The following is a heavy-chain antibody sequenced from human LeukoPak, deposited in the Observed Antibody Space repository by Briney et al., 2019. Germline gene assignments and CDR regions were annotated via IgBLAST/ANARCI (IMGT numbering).Heavy chain of an antibody. Sequence: KPSETLSLTCTVSGGSISSYYWSWIRQPPGKGLEWIGYIYYSGSTNYNPSLKNRVTISVDTSKNQFSLKLSSVIAADTAVYYCARDTAMAYFDYWGQGTLVTVSS. CDR3: ARDTAMAYFDY. CDR2: IYYSGST. CDR1: GGSISSYY. J-gene: IGHJ4*02. D-gene: IGHD5-18*01. V-gene: IGHV4-59*01.